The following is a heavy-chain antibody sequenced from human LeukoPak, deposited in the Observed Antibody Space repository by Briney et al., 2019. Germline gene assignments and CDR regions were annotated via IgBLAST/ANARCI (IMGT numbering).Heavy chain of an antibody. CDR2: IIPILGVA. CDR1: GGTFSSYA. Sequence: ASVKVSCKASGGTFSSYAISRVRQVPGQGLEWMGRIIPILGVANYAQKFQGRVTITADKSTSTAYMELSSLRSEDTAVYYCARNLPYDYSNYSHYWGQGTLVTVSS. D-gene: IGHD4-11*01. CDR3: ARNLPYDYSNYSHY. J-gene: IGHJ4*02. V-gene: IGHV1-69*04.